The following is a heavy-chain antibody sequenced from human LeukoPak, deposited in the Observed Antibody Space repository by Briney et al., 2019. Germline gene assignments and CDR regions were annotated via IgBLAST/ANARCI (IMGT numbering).Heavy chain of an antibody. J-gene: IGHJ6*02. D-gene: IGHD3-3*01. CDR2: ISAYNGNT. Sequence: ASVKVSCKASGYTFTSYGISWVRQAPGQGLEWMGWISAYNGNTNYAQKLQGRVTMTTDTSTSTAYMELRSLRSDDTAVYYCARDRSDFWSGYLTARYYYYGMDVWGQGTTVTVSS. CDR3: ARDRSDFWSGYLTARYYYYGMDV. CDR1: GYTFTSYG. V-gene: IGHV1-18*01.